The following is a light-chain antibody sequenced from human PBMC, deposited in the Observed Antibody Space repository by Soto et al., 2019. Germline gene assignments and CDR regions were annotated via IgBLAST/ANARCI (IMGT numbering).Light chain of an antibody. CDR2: AAS. J-gene: IGKJ4*01. CDR3: DPSYSTLT. Sequence: DIQMTQSPSSLSASAGDRVTITCRASQSISSYLNWYQQKPGKAPKLLIYAASSLQSGVPSRFSGSGSGTDFTLTISSLQPEDFPTYYCDPSYSTLTFAGVTKVDIK. V-gene: IGKV1-39*01. CDR1: QSISSY.